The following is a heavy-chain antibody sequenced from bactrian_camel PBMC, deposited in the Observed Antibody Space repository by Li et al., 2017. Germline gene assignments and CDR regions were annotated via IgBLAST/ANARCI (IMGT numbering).Heavy chain of an antibody. Sequence: LALSCVATEYTYNSYCMAWFRQSPQTSWLERERVARIGIDGTTTYADSAKGRFTISADSAKNTVYLQMNSLKPEDTAVYYCAAETMWGSGGYCDAIRDPSEFRSWGQGTQVTVS. CDR2: IGIDGTT. D-gene: IGHD2*01. J-gene: IGHJ6*01. CDR1: EYTYNSYC. V-gene: IGHV3S63*01. CDR3: AAETMWGSGGYCDAIRDPSEFRS.